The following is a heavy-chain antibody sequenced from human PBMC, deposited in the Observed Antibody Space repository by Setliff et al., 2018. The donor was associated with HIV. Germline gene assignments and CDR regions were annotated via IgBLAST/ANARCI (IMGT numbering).Heavy chain of an antibody. Sequence: SETLSLTCAVYGASFSGYYWAWIRQSPGTGLEWIGEINHSGSTNYNPSLKSRVTISVDTSKKQFSLKLKSVTAADTAVYYCARGHCSGTNCYGVDYYGMDVWGRGTTVTVSS. CDR3: ARGHCSGTNCYGVDYYGMDV. D-gene: IGHD2-2*01. CDR2: INHSGST. CDR1: GASFSGYY. J-gene: IGHJ6*02. V-gene: IGHV4-34*01.